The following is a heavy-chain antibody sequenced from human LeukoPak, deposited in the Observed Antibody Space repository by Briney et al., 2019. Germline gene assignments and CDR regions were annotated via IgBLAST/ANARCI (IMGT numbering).Heavy chain of an antibody. CDR3: ARGAPSPEYSSGWYPDAFAI. CDR2: IYSGGST. CDR1: GFTVSSNS. D-gene: IGHD6-19*01. Sequence: PGGSLRLSCAASGFTVSSNSMNWVRQAPGKGLEWVSVIYSGGSTYYADSVQGRCTISRDNSKNMLYLQMNSLRAEDTAVYYCARGAPSPEYSSGWYPDAFAIWGQGTMVTVSS. V-gene: IGHV3-53*01. J-gene: IGHJ3*02.